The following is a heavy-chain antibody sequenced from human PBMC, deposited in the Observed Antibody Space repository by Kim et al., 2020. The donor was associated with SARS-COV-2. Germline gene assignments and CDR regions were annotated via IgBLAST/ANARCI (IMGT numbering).Heavy chain of an antibody. Sequence: GSLRLSCVASGFDFSGYYMSWIRQAPGKGLEWISYIGNSGTTINYADSVQGRFTISRDNARNTLFLQMSMLRADDTAVYYCARGGGSRVRGMFDPWGQGALVTVSS. V-gene: IGHV3-11*01. CDR3: ARGGGSRVRGMFDP. D-gene: IGHD3-10*01. CDR1: GFDFSGYY. J-gene: IGHJ5*02. CDR2: IGNSGTTI.